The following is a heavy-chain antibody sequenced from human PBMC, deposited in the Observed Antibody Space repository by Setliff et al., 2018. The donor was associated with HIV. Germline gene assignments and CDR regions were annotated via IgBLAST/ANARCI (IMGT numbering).Heavy chain of an antibody. J-gene: IGHJ6*03. CDR2: IYTSGCT. Sequence: PSETLSLTCTVSGGSISSGSYYWSWIRQPAGKGLEWIGRIYTSGCTNYNPSLKSRVTISVDTSKNQFSLKLRSVTAADTAVYYCARETYYYDNPQYYYYYMDVWGKGTTVTVS. V-gene: IGHV4-61*02. CDR3: ARETYYYDNPQYYYYYMDV. CDR1: GGSISSGSYY. D-gene: IGHD3-22*01.